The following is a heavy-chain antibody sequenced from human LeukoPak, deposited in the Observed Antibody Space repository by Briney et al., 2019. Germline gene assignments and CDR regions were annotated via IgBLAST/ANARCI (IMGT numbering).Heavy chain of an antibody. CDR1: GFTFSSYA. V-gene: IGHV3-23*01. Sequence: GGSLRLSCAASGFTFSSYAMTWVRQAPGKGLEWVSTVSGGGGSTYYADSVKGRFTISRDNSKNTLYLQMNSLRAEDTAVYYCAKATPHYDILTGYPYYFDYWGQGTLVTVSS. CDR3: AKATPHYDILTGYPYYFDY. J-gene: IGHJ4*02. CDR2: VSGGGGST. D-gene: IGHD3-9*01.